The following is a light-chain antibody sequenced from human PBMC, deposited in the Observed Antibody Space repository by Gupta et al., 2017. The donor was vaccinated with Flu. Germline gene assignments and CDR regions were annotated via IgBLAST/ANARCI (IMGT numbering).Light chain of an antibody. J-gene: IGKJ4*01. V-gene: IGKV1-39*01. CDR2: AAS. CDR3: QQSYSTPPIT. Sequence: DRVTITCRASQSISNYLNWYQQKPGKAPKLRIYAASSLQSGVPSRFSGSGSGTDFTLTISSLQPEDLATYYCQQSYSTPPITFGGGTKVEIK. CDR1: QSISNY.